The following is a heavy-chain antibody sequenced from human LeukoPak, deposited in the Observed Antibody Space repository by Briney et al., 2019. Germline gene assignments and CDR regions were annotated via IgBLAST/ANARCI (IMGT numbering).Heavy chain of an antibody. CDR1: GGSISSGSYY. V-gene: IGHV4-61*02. Sequence: PSQTLSLTCTVSGGSISSGSYYWSWIRQPAGKGLEWIGRIYTSGSTNYNPSLKSRVTISVDTSKNQFSLKLSSVTAADTAVYYCATYCSSTSCPHRRAFDIWGQGTMVTVSS. D-gene: IGHD2-2*01. CDR3: ATYCSSTSCPHRRAFDI. CDR2: IYTSGST. J-gene: IGHJ3*02.